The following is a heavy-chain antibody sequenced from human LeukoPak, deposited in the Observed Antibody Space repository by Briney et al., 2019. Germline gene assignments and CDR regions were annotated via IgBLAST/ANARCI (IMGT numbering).Heavy chain of an antibody. J-gene: IGHJ4*02. CDR1: GFTFDDYG. CDR2: ISGSGGST. D-gene: IGHD4-23*01. V-gene: IGHV3-23*01. Sequence: GGSLRLSCAASGFTFDDYGMSWVRQAPGKGLEWVSAISGSGGSTYYADSVKGRFTISRDNSKNTLYLQMNSLRAEDTAVYYCAKVFDYGGSFDYWGQGTLVTVSS. CDR3: AKVFDYGGSFDY.